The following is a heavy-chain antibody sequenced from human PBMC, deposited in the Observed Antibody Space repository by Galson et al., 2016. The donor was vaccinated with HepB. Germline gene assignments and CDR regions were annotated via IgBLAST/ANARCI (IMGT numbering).Heavy chain of an antibody. D-gene: IGHD3-16*01. CDR3: TFGTYSVF. CDR2: VRSKANNYAT. V-gene: IGHV3-73*01. Sequence: SLRLSCAASGFTFSGSVIHWVRQASGKGLEWVGRVRSKANNYATAYVASVRGRFTISRDDSKNTAYLQMNSLRIGDTAVYYCTFGTYSVFWGQGTLVTVSS. J-gene: IGHJ4*02. CDR1: GFTFSGSV.